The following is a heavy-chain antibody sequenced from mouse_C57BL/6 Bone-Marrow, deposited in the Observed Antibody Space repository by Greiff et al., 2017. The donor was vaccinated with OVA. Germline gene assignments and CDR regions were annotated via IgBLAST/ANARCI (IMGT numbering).Heavy chain of an antibody. D-gene: IGHD2-1*01. CDR1: GFNIKDDY. CDR2: IDPENGDT. V-gene: IGHV14-4*01. Sequence: EVQRVESGAELVRPGASVKLSCTASGFNIKDDYMHWVKQRPEQGLEWIGWIDPENGDTEYASKFQGKATITADTSSNTAYLQLSSLTSEDTAVYYCTELNYAVAYWGQGTLVTVSA. CDR3: TELNYAVAY. J-gene: IGHJ3*01.